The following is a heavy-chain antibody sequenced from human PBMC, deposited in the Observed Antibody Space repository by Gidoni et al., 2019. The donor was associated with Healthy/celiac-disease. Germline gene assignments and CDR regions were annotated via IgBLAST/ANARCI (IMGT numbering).Heavy chain of an antibody. CDR1: GFTVSRNY. D-gene: IGHD3-16*01. Sequence: VQLVESGGGLVQPGGSLRLSCAASGFTVSRNYMSWVRQAPGKGLEWVSVIYSGGSTYYADSVKGRFTISRDNSKNTLYLQMNSLRAEDTAVYYCARDSGSFWGSYVSNWGQGTLVTVSS. V-gene: IGHV3-66*02. CDR2: IYSGGST. CDR3: ARDSGSFWGSYVSN. J-gene: IGHJ4*02.